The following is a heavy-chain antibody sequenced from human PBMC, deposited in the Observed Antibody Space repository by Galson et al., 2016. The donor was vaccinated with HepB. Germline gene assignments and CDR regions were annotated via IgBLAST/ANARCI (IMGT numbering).Heavy chain of an antibody. J-gene: IGHJ4*02. CDR1: GDSVSSDSAA. CDR3: AVGHVGTAEDLPFDY. Sequence: CAISGDSVSSDSAAWDWLRQSPSRGLEWLGRTYYRSKWYTDYPESVKGRVTINPDRSKNQFSLQLNSVTPEDTAVYYCAVGHVGTAEDLPFDYWGQGTLVTVSS. CDR2: TYYRSKWYT. D-gene: IGHD7-27*01. V-gene: IGHV6-1*01.